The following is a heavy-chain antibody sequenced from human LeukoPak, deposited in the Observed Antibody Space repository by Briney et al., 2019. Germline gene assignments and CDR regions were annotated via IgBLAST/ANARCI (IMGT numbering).Heavy chain of an antibody. Sequence: SETLSLTCTVSGGSVSSGSYYWSWIRQPPGKGLEWIGEINHSGSTNYNPSLKSRVTISVDTSKNQFSLKLSSVTAADTAVYYCARAQGYCSGGSCYKIDYWGQGTLVTVSS. D-gene: IGHD2-15*01. J-gene: IGHJ4*02. CDR1: GGSVSSGSYY. V-gene: IGHV4-39*07. CDR3: ARAQGYCSGGSCYKIDY. CDR2: INHSGST.